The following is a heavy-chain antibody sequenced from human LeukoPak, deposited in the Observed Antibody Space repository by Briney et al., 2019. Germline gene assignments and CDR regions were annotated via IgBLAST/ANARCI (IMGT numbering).Heavy chain of an antibody. Sequence: PSETLSLTCPSAGGSISNNNYYWGWIRQPPGKGLEWIGSMYYSGSTYYNPSLRSRVTLLLDTSKNEFSLQLRSVTSADTAVYFCARGVRSLFVVSTFDSWGQGSLVTVSS. CDR3: ARGVRSLFVVSTFDS. J-gene: IGHJ4*02. CDR2: MYYSGST. CDR1: GGSISNNNYY. V-gene: IGHV4-39*07. D-gene: IGHD2-8*02.